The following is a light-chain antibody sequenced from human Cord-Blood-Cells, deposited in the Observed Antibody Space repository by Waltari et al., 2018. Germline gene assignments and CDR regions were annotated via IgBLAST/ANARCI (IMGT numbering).Light chain of an antibody. Sequence: QSALTQPASVSGSPGQSLTLSCTGTSSDVGSYNLVSLYHQHPGKAPKLMIYEGSKRPSGVSNRFSGSKSGNTASLTISGLQAEDEADYYCCSYAGSSTFWVFGGGTKLTVL. V-gene: IGLV2-23*01. CDR3: CSYAGSSTFWV. CDR2: EGS. CDR1: SSDVGSYNL. J-gene: IGLJ3*02.